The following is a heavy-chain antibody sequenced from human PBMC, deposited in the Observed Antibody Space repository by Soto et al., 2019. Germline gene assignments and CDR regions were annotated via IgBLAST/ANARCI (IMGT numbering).Heavy chain of an antibody. D-gene: IGHD4-17*01. CDR2: ISSSSSYI. Sequence: GGSLRLSCAASGFTFSSYSMNWVRQAPGKGLEWVSSISSSSSYIYYADSVKGRFTISRDNAKNSLYLQMNSLRAEDTAVYYCARDSTGDKRGGDWFDPWGQGTLVTVSS. V-gene: IGHV3-21*01. CDR3: ARDSTGDKRGGDWFDP. CDR1: GFTFSSYS. J-gene: IGHJ5*02.